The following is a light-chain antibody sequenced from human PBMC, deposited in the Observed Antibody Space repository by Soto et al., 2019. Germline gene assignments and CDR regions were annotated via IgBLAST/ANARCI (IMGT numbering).Light chain of an antibody. V-gene: IGLV1-47*02. J-gene: IGLJ1*01. CDR1: SSNIGSNH. CDR3: QSYDSSLSGYV. CDR2: SNS. Sequence: QSVLTQPPSASGTPGQRVTISCSGSSSNIGSNHVFWYQQLPGTAPKLLIYSNSQRPSGVPDRFSGSKSGTSASLASLAISGLRSEDEADYYCQSYDSSLSGYVFGTGTKVTVL.